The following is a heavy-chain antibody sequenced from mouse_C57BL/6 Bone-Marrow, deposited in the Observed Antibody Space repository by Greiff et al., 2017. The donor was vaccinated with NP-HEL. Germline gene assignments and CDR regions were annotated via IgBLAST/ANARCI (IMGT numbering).Heavy chain of an antibody. D-gene: IGHD4-1*02. CDR3: ARDQLGDFDY. CDR2: ISDGGSYT. CDR1: GFTFSSYA. J-gene: IGHJ2*01. V-gene: IGHV5-4*01. Sequence: EVNVVESGGGLVKPGGSLKLSCAASGFTFSSYAMSWVRQTPEKRLEWVATISDGGSYTYYPDNVKGRFTISRDNAKNNLYLQMSHLKSEDTAMYYCARDQLGDFDYWGQGTTLTVSS.